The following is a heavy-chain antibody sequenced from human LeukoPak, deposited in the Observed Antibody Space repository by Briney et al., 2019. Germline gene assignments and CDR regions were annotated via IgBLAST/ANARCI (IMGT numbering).Heavy chain of an antibody. J-gene: IGHJ4*02. CDR1: VYTFTGYY. D-gene: IGHD6-13*01. CDR2: INPNSGGT. CDR3: ASLTSIAAAGTFDY. V-gene: IGHV1-2*02. Sequence: ASVKVSCKASVYTFTGYYMHWVRQAPGQGLEWMGWINPNSGGTHYAQKFQGRVTMTRDTSISTAYMELSRLRSDDTAVYYCASLTSIAAAGTFDYWGQGTLVTVSS.